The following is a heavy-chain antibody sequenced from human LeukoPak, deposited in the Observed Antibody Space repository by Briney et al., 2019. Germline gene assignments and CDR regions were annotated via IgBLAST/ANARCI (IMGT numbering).Heavy chain of an antibody. CDR3: ARRYCSDTLCYFFDY. CDR1: GYTFTGYY. V-gene: IGHV1-2*02. CDR2: INPNTSGT. D-gene: IGHD2-15*01. Sequence: ASVKVSCKASGYTFTGYYIHWVRQAPGQGLEWMGWINPNTSGTNYAQKFQGRVTMTRDTSINTAYMELNRLRSDDTAVFYCARRYCSDTLCYFFDYWGQGTLATVSS. J-gene: IGHJ4*02.